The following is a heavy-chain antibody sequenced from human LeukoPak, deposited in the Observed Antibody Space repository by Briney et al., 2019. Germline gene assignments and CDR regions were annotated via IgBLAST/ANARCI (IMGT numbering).Heavy chain of an antibody. D-gene: IGHD6-19*01. CDR1: GFTVSSNY. V-gene: IGHV3-53*01. J-gene: IGHJ4*02. Sequence: GGSLRLSCAASGFTVSSNYMSWVRQTPGKGLEWVSVIYSGGGTYYADSVKGRFTISRDNSKNTLYLQMNSLRAEDTAVYYCATLTSGYSSGWYWWGQGTLVTVSS. CDR3: ATLTSGYSSGWYW. CDR2: IYSGGGT.